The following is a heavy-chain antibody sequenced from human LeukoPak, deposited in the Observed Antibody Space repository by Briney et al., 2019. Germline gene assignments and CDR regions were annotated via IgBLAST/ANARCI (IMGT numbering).Heavy chain of an antibody. J-gene: IGHJ4*02. CDR3: ARWRGLQSEFDC. Sequence: PGGSLRLSCAASGFTFSSHSMGWVRQAPGKGLECVATIRLDGAQKEFVDSVKGRFTLSRDNAKNSLFLELNRLRVEDTAVYYCARWRGLQSEFDCWGQGTLVTVSS. CDR2: IRLDGAQK. CDR1: GFTFSSHS. V-gene: IGHV3-7*01. D-gene: IGHD5-24*01.